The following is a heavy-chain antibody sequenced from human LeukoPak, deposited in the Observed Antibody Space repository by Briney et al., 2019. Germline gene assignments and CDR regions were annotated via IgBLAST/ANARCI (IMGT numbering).Heavy chain of an antibody. V-gene: IGHV1-18*01. CDR2: ISAYNGNT. D-gene: IGHD3-10*01. CDR1: GYTFTSYG. J-gene: IGHJ4*02. CDR3: ARDLAPSMVRGVIIKPVDY. Sequence: AAVKVSCKASGYTFTSYGISWVRQAPGQGLEWMGWISAYNGNTNYAQKLQGRVTMTTDTSTSTAYMELRSLRSDDTAVYYCARDLAPSMVRGVIIKPVDYWGQGTLVTVSS.